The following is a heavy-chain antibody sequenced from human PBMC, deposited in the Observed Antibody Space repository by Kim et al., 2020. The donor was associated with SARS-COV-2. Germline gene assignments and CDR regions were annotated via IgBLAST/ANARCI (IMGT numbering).Heavy chain of an antibody. D-gene: IGHD2-2*01. J-gene: IGHJ6*02. CDR3: ARLGEDIVVVPAATKGYYYYYYGMDV. V-gene: IGHV3-21*01. CDR1: GFTFSSYS. Sequence: GGSLRLSCAASGFTFSSYSMNWVRQAPGKGLEWVSSISSSSSYIYYADSVKGRFTISRDNAKNSLYLQMNSLRAEDTAVYYCARLGEDIVVVPAATKGYYYYYYGMDVWGQGTTVTVSS. CDR2: ISSSSSYI.